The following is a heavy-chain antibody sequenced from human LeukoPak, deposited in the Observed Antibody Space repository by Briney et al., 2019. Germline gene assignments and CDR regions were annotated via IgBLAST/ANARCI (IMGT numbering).Heavy chain of an antibody. CDR1: GFIFGDYA. Sequence: PGGSLRLSCTASGFIFGDYAMSWVRQAPEKGLEWVAFIRNTAYGATTEYAASVKDRFTISRDDSKRIAYLQMNSLKTDDTAVYYCTRGVYQLLYFDYWGQGALVTVSS. D-gene: IGHD6-13*01. J-gene: IGHJ4*02. V-gene: IGHV3-49*04. CDR3: TRGVYQLLYFDY. CDR2: IRNTAYGATT.